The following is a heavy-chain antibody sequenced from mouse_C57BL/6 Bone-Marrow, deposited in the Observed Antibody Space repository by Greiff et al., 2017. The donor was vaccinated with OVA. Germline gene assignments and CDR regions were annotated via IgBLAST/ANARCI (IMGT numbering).Heavy chain of an antibody. CDR2: IYPRSGNT. J-gene: IGHJ4*01. Sequence: QVQLQQSGAELARPGASVKLSCKASGYTFTSYGISWVKQRTGQGLEWIGEIYPRSGNTYYNEKFKGKATLTADKSSSTAYMELRSLTSEDSAVYFCARENGYYPYYAMDYWGQGTSVTVSS. V-gene: IGHV1-81*01. CDR3: ARENGYYPYYAMDY. D-gene: IGHD2-3*01. CDR1: GYTFTSYG.